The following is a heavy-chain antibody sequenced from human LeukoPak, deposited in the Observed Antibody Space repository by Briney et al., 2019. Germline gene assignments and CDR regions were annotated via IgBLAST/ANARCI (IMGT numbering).Heavy chain of an antibody. V-gene: IGHV4-61*02. Sequence: SETLSLTCTVSGGSISRNNYYWSWIRQPAGKGLEWIGRIFISGSTNYNPSLKSRVTISIDTSKNQFSLKLSSVTAADTAVYYCARVGWQWLVQAFDIWGQGTMVTVSS. D-gene: IGHD6-19*01. CDR1: GGSISRNNYY. CDR2: IFISGST. J-gene: IGHJ3*02. CDR3: ARVGWQWLVQAFDI.